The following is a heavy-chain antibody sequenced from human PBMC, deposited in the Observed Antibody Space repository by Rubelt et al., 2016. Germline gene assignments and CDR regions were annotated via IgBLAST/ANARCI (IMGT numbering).Heavy chain of an antibody. CDR2: ISGSGSNT. Sequence: VQLLDSGGGLVQPGGSLRLSCATSGFTFSNYAMSWVRQAPGKGLEWVSAISGSGSNTYYADFAKGRFTISRDKAKNTLYLQMNSLRAEDTAVYFCARRYPYYYYAMDVWGQGTTVTVSS. CDR1: GFTFSNYA. D-gene: IGHD2-15*01. CDR3: ARRYPYYYYAMDV. J-gene: IGHJ6*02. V-gene: IGHV3-23*01.